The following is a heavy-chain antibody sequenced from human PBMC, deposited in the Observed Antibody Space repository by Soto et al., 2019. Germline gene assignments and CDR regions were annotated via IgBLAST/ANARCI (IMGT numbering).Heavy chain of an antibody. CDR3: ARAPPGGYPRAFDI. CDR1: GGSISSGGYY. V-gene: IGHV4-31*03. D-gene: IGHD3-16*02. J-gene: IGHJ3*02. Sequence: PSETLSLTCTVSGGSISSGGYYWSWIRQHPGKGLEWIGYIYYSGSTYYNPSLKSRVTISVDTSKNQFSLKLSSVTAADTAVYYCARAPPGGYPRAFDIWGQGTMVTVSS. CDR2: IYYSGST.